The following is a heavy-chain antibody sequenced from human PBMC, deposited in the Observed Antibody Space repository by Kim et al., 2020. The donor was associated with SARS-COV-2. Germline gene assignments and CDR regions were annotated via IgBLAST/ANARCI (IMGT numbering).Heavy chain of an antibody. CDR2: ISSSSSYI. V-gene: IGHV3-21*01. D-gene: IGHD2-21*02. J-gene: IGHJ4*02. Sequence: GGSLRLSCAASGFTFSSYSMNWVRQAPGKGLEWVSSISSSSSYIYYADSVKGRFTISRDNAKNSLYLQMNSLRAEDTAVYYCASGGTVVTHPFDYWGQGTLVTVSS. CDR1: GFTFSSYS. CDR3: ASGGTVVTHPFDY.